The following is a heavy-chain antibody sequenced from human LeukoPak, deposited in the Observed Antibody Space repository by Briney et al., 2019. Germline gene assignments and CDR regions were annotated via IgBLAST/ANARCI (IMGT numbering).Heavy chain of an antibody. CDR2: ISGSSSYI. CDR1: GFTFSSYT. J-gene: IGHJ4*02. CDR3: ARDKVGSTVVVPAFDY. V-gene: IGHV3-21*01. D-gene: IGHD2-2*01. Sequence: GGSLRLSCAASGFTFSSYTMNWVRQAPGKGLERVSFISGSSSYIYYADSVKGRFTISRDNAKNSLYLQMSSLRAEDTAVYYCARDKVGSTVVVPAFDYWGQGTLVTVSS.